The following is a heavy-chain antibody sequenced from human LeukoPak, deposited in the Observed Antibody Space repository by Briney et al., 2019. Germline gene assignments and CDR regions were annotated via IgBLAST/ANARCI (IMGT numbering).Heavy chain of an antibody. CDR2: IVVGSDIT. CDR1: GFSFTNSP. CDR3: ARDFYGDYYFDY. V-gene: IGHV1-58*02. J-gene: IGHJ4*02. D-gene: IGHD7-27*01. Sequence: SVKVSCKASGFSFTNSPMQWVRQSRGQRLEWIGWIVVGSDITDYAQKFQERVTITRDMSTSTVYMELSSLRAEDTAVYYCARDFYGDYYFDYWGQGTLVTVSS.